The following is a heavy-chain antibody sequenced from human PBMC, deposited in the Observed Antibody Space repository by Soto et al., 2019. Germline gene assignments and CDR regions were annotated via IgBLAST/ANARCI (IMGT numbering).Heavy chain of an antibody. V-gene: IGHV5-51*01. CDR2: IYPGDSDT. D-gene: IGHD3-22*01. J-gene: IGHJ1*01. CDR1: GGSISSYYW. Sequence: ETLSLTCTVSGGSISSYYWIGWVRQMPGKGLEWMGIIYPGDSDTRYSPSFQGQVTISADKSISTAYLQWSSLKASDTAMYYCARFYYDSTWYFQHWGQGTLVTVS. CDR3: ARFYYDSTWYFQH.